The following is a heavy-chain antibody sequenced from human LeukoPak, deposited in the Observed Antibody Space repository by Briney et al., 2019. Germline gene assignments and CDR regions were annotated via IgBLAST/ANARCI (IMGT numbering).Heavy chain of an antibody. J-gene: IGHJ4*02. Sequence: ASVKASCKASGYTFTSYGISWVRQAPGQGLEWMGWISAYNGNTNYAQKLQGRVTMTTDTSTSTAYMELRSLRSDDTAVYYCARDYSSSWYARGLFDYWGQGTLVTVSS. CDR3: ARDYSSSWYARGLFDY. CDR2: ISAYNGNT. D-gene: IGHD6-13*01. V-gene: IGHV1-18*01. CDR1: GYTFTSYG.